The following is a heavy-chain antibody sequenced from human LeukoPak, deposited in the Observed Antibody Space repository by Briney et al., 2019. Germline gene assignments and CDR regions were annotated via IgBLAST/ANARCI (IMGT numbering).Heavy chain of an antibody. J-gene: IGHJ3*02. Sequence: GGSLRLSCAASGFTFDDYAMHWVRQAPGKGLEWVSGISWNSGSIGYADSVKGRFTISRDNAKNSLYLQMNSLRAEDTAVYYCARGRPYTYAFDIWGQGTMVTVSS. CDR3: ARGRPYTYAFDI. CDR1: GFTFDDYA. CDR2: ISWNSGSI. V-gene: IGHV3-9*01. D-gene: IGHD2-2*02.